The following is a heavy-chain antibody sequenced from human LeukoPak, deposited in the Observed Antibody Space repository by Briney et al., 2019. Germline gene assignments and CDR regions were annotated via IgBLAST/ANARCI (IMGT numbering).Heavy chain of an antibody. D-gene: IGHD5-24*01. J-gene: IGHJ6*02. CDR3: ASVYKHGMDV. CDR2: LNPSGGSS. Sequence: ASVKVSCKASGYTVTSYYMHWVRQAPGQGLEWMAILNPSGGSSNYAQKFQGRATLTRATSTGTVYMELSSLRTEDTAVYYCASVYKHGMDVWGQGTTVIVSS. V-gene: IGHV1-46*01. CDR1: GYTVTSYY.